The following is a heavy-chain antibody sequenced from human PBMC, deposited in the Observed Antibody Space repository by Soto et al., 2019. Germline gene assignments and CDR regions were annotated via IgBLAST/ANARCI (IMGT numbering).Heavy chain of an antibody. Sequence: GGSLRLSCAASGFTFSSYGMHWVRQAPGKGLEWVAVIWYDVSNKYYADSVKGRFTISRDNPKNTLYLQMNSLRAEDTAVYYCATELSAYCGGDCYSGYFDYWGQGTLVTVSS. J-gene: IGHJ4*02. CDR1: GFTFSSYG. CDR3: ATELSAYCGGDCYSGYFDY. D-gene: IGHD2-21*02. CDR2: IWYDVSNK. V-gene: IGHV3-33*01.